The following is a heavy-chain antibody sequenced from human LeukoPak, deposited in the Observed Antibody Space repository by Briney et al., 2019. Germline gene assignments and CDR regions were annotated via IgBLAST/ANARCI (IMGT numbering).Heavy chain of an antibody. CDR1: GYTFTSYY. CDR2: INPSGGST. D-gene: IGHD3-10*01. CDR3: ARASGYGSATLAYYYYYMDV. Sequence: ASVKVSCKASGYTFTSYYMHWVRQAPGQGLEWMGIINPSGGSTSYAQKFQGRVTMTRDMSTSTVYMELSSLRSEDTAVYYCARASGYGSATLAYYYYYMDVWGKGTTVTISS. V-gene: IGHV1-46*01. J-gene: IGHJ6*03.